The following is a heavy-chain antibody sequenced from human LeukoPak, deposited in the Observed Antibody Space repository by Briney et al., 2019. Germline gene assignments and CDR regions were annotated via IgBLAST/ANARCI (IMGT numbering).Heavy chain of an antibody. Sequence: SETLSLTCAVYGGSFSGYYWSWIRQPPGKGLEWIGEINHSGSTNYNPSLKSRVTISVDTSKNQFSLKLSSVTAADTAVYYCARAHRGYSYGYGAAAVDYWGQGTLVTVSS. D-gene: IGHD5-18*01. CDR2: INHSGST. J-gene: IGHJ4*02. CDR3: ARAHRGYSYGYGAAAVDY. V-gene: IGHV4-34*01. CDR1: GGSFSGYY.